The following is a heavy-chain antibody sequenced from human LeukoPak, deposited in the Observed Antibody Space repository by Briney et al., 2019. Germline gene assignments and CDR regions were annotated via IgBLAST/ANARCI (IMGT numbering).Heavy chain of an antibody. V-gene: IGHV4-59*01. D-gene: IGHD6-19*01. J-gene: IGHJ5*02. CDR2: IYYSGYT. CDR3: ASSKTNGDSSGWYAWFDP. Sequence: PSETLSLTCTVSGGSINSYYWSWIRQPPGKGLEWIGYIYYSGYTNYNPSLKSQVTISVDTSKNQFSLKLSSVTAADTAVYYCASSKTNGDSSGWYAWFDPWGQGTLVTVSS. CDR1: GGSINSYY.